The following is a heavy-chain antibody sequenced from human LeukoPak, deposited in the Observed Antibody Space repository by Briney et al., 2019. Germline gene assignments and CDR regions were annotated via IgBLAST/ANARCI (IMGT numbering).Heavy chain of an antibody. Sequence: SETLSLTCTVSGGSISSYYWSWIRQPPGKGLEWIGYIYYSGSTNYNPSLKSRVTISVDTSKNQFPLKLSSVTAGDTAVYYCARSYSSSWKLFDYWGQGTLVTVSS. CDR3: ARSYSSSWKLFDY. CDR1: GGSISSYY. V-gene: IGHV4-59*01. CDR2: IYYSGST. D-gene: IGHD6-13*01. J-gene: IGHJ4*02.